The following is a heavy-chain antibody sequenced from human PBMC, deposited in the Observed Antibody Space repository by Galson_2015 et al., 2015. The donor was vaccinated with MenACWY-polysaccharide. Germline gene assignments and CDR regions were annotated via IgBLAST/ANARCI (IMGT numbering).Heavy chain of an antibody. D-gene: IGHD2/OR15-2a*01. J-gene: IGHJ4*02. Sequence: SLRLSCAASGFAFSSYAMSWVRQAPGKGLEWVSTMSGRRGYTYYADSVKGRFTISRDNSKNTLYLQMSNLRADDTAIYSCAPHPEGADSTCYDYGGQGPLVIVPS. CDR3: APHPEGADSTCYDY. V-gene: IGHV3-23*01. CDR2: MSGRRGYT. CDR1: GFAFSSYA.